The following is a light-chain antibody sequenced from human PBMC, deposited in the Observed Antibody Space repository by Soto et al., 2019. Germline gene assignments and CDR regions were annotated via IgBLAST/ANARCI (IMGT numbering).Light chain of an antibody. CDR3: QQYSNWPRT. CDR1: QSVRSN. Sequence: DIVMTQFPATLSVSPGERATLSCRASQSVRSNLAWYQQKPGQPPRLLIFAASTRATVIPARFRGSGSGTEFTLTISDLQSEDFAVYYCQQYSNWPRTFGQGTKVEIK. CDR2: AAS. V-gene: IGKV3-15*01. J-gene: IGKJ1*01.